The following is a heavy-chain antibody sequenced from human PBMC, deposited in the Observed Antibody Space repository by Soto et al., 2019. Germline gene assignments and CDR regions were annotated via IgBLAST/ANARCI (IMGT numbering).Heavy chain of an antibody. CDR3: ARKTPGAVIAPFHY. CDR1: GFAFSSYG. D-gene: IGHD3-16*01. V-gene: IGHV3-30*03. J-gene: IGHJ4*02. CDR2: MSYDGSNE. Sequence: GGSLRLSCAASGFAFSSYGMYWVRQAPGKGLEWVAVMSYDGSNEYYADSVKGRFTISRDNSKNTLYLQMNSLRVEDTAVYFCARKTPGAVIAPFHYWGEGTLVTV.